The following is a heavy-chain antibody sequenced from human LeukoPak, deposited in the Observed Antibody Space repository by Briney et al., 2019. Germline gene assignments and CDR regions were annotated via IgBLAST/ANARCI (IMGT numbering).Heavy chain of an antibody. V-gene: IGHV4-39*07. CDR3: ARYFSLRGYDSSGGFDY. D-gene: IGHD3-22*01. CDR1: GGSISSSSYY. J-gene: IGHJ4*02. Sequence: SETLSLTCTVSGGSISSSSYYWGWIRQPPGKGLEWIGSIYYSGSTYYNPSLKSRVTISVDTSKNQFSLKLSSVTAADTAVYYCARYFSLRGYDSSGGFDYWGQGTLVTVSS. CDR2: IYYSGST.